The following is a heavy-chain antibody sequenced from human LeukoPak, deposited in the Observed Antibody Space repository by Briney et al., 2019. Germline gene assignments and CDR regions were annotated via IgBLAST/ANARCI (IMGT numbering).Heavy chain of an antibody. Sequence: SETLSLTCTVSGGFTSPYKWNWIRQPPGKGLEWIGFVYNSGTTSYNPSLKNRVTISVDTSKNHFSLKLNSVTTADTAVYYCTRGAGWLIDYWGQGILVTVSS. V-gene: IGHV4-59*01. D-gene: IGHD3-16*01. J-gene: IGHJ4*02. CDR2: VYNSGTT. CDR3: TRGAGWLIDY. CDR1: GGFTSPYK.